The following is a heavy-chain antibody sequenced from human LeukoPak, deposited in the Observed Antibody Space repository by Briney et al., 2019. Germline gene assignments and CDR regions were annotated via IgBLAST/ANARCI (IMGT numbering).Heavy chain of an antibody. D-gene: IGHD2-2*02. J-gene: IGHJ6*03. CDR3: AKGGRNCSSTSCYRGREYYYYDYYMDV. CDR1: GFTFSSYG. V-gene: IGHV3-30*02. CDR2: IRYDGSNK. Sequence: PGGSLRLSCAASGFTFSSYGMHWVRQAPGKGLEWVAFIRYDGSNKYYADSVKGRFTISRDNSKNTLYLQMNSLRAEDTAVYYCAKGGRNCSSTSCYRGREYYYYDYYMDVWGKGTTVTVSS.